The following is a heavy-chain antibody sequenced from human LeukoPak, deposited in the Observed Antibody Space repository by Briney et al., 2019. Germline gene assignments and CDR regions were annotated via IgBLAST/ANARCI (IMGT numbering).Heavy chain of an antibody. V-gene: IGHV3-74*01. CDR1: GFTFSNYW. CDR3: ARTEGTVAYDS. CDR2: INSDGSGT. J-gene: IGHJ5*01. Sequence: GGTLRLSCAASGFTFSNYWMHWVRQAPGKGLVWVSRINSDGSGTTYADSVRGRFTISRDNAKNTLYLQVNSLRAEDTAVYYCARTEGTVAYDSWGQGTLVTVSS. D-gene: IGHD4-23*01.